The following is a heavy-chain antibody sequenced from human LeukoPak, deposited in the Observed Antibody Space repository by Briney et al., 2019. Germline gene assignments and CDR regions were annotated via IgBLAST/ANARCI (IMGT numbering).Heavy chain of an antibody. Sequence: ASVKVSCKASGYTFSNHAMHWVRQAPGQRLEWMGWINTGNGNTKYSQKFQDRITITRDTSASTAYMEPRSLRSEDTAVYYCARDDSSGWYLFDYWGQGTLVTVSS. CDR2: INTGNGNT. J-gene: IGHJ4*02. D-gene: IGHD6-19*01. V-gene: IGHV1-3*04. CDR3: ARDDSSGWYLFDY. CDR1: GYTFSNHA.